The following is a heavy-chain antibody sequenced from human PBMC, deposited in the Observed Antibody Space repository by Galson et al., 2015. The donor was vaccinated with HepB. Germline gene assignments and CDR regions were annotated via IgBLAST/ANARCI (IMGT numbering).Heavy chain of an antibody. J-gene: IGHJ4*02. V-gene: IGHV4-30-2*01. CDR3: ARAPRYSSAIDY. D-gene: IGHD6-25*01. CDR2: IYHSVST. Sequence: TLSLTCAVSGGSISSGGYSWSWIRQPPGKGLEWIGYIYHSVSTYYNPSLKSRVTISVDRSKNQFSLKLSSVTAADTAVYYCARAPRYSSAIDYWGQGTLVTVSS. CDR1: GGSISSGGYS.